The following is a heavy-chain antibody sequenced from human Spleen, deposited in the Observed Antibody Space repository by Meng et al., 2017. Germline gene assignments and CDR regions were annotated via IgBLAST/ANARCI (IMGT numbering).Heavy chain of an antibody. J-gene: IGHJ4*02. CDR3: AREEWLRQYLDY. Sequence: GESLKISCTASGFSLSNYAMHWVRQTPGKGLEWVAVISFDGNERFNADPVKGRFTISRDNAKNSLYLQMNSLRAEDTAVYYCAREEWLRQYLDYWGQGTLVTVSS. V-gene: IGHV3-30*04. D-gene: IGHD5-12*01. CDR2: ISFDGNER. CDR1: GFSLSNYA.